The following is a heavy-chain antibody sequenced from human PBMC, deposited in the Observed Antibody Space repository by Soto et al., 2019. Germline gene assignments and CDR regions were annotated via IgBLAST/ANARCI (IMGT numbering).Heavy chain of an antibody. J-gene: IGHJ5*02. CDR3: ARWVGASNWFDP. Sequence: GASVKVSCKTSGYTFTGYHIHWLRQAPGQGLEWMGWINTNTGDTNYAQKFQGWVTMTRGTSINTAYVQLSRLTSDDTAVYYCARWVGASNWFDPWGQGTLVTVSS. V-gene: IGHV1-2*04. CDR2: INTNTGDT. CDR1: GYTFTGYH. D-gene: IGHD1-26*01.